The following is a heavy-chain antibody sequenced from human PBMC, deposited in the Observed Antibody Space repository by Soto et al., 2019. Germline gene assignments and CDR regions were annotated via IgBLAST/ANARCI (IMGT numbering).Heavy chain of an antibody. CDR3: ARALVTSEPRGIWRKFRYYFYYYMGV. J-gene: IGHJ6*03. CDR1: GGTFSSHT. CDR2: VIPILGAA. Sequence: QVQLVQSAAEVKNPGSSVKVSCKASGGTFSSHTINWVRRAPGQGLEWMGRVIPILGAADYAQKFLGRVTITADKYKKNAYMGLTSLTTEDTAVYYGARALVTSEPRGIWRKFRYYFYYYMGVWGEGNTVTGSS. D-gene: IGHD2-21*02. V-gene: IGHV1-69*08.